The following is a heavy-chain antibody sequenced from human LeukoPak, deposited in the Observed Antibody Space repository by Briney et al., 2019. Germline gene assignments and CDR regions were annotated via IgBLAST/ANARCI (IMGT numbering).Heavy chain of an antibody. CDR2: IYHSGST. CDR1: GGSISSGGYS. J-gene: IGHJ3*02. Sequence: SQTLSLTCAVSGGSISSGGYSWSWIRQPPGKGLEWIGYIYHSGSTYYNPSLKSRVTISVDRSKNQFSLKLSSVTAADTAVYYCARVHSGRRSAAFDIWGQGTMVTVSS. CDR3: ARVHSGRRSAAFDI. D-gene: IGHD3-10*01. V-gene: IGHV4-30-2*01.